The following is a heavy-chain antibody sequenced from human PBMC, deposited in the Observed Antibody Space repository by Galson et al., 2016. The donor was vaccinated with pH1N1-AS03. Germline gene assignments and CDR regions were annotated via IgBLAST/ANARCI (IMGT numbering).Heavy chain of an antibody. V-gene: IGHV1-18*01. CDR1: GYTFTNYG. CDR3: ARSGSGSFYEGDF. Sequence: SCKASGYTFTNYGISWVRQAPGQGLEYMGWIGTYTIYAQKLQGRVTMTTDTPTSTAYMELRSLRSDDTAVYYCARSGSGSFYEGDFWGQGTLVSVSS. J-gene: IGHJ4*02. CDR2: IGTYT. D-gene: IGHD3-10*01.